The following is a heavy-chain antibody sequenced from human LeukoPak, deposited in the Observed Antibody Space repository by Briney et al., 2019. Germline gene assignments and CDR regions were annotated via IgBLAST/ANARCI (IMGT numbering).Heavy chain of an antibody. CDR3: AREGRQQPFDY. V-gene: IGHV7-4-1*02. CDR1: GYTLTSYD. Sequence: ASVKVSCKASGYTLTSYDINWVRQATGQGLEWMGWINTNTGNPTYAQGFTGRFVFSLDTSVSTAYLQISSLKAEDTAVYYCAREGRQQPFDYWGQGTLVTVSS. CDR2: INTNTGNP. D-gene: IGHD6-13*01. J-gene: IGHJ4*02.